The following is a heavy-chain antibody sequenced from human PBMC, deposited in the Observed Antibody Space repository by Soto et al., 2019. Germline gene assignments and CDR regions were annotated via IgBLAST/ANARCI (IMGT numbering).Heavy chain of an antibody. CDR1: GFTFDDYA. V-gene: IGHV3-9*01. J-gene: IGHJ6*02. CDR3: AKDGGTGSGSFYYYGMDV. CDR2: ISWNSGSI. D-gene: IGHD3-10*01. Sequence: SLKISCAASGFTFDDYAMHWVRQAPGKGLEWVSGISWNSGSIGYADSVKGRFTISRDNAKNSLYLQMNSLRAEDTALYYCAKDGGTGSGSFYYYGMDVWGQGTTVTVSS.